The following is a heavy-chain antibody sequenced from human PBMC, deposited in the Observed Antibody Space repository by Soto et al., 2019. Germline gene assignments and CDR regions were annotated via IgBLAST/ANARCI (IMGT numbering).Heavy chain of an antibody. D-gene: IGHD5-12*01. J-gene: IGHJ6*02. CDR2: TRNKANSCTT. CDR3: AREMGYGEFTYYYYGMDV. V-gene: IGHV3-72*01. Sequence: HPGGSLRLSCAASGFTFSDHYMDWVRQAPGKGLEWVGRTRNKANSCTTEYAASVKGRFTISRDDSKNSLYLQMNSLKTEDTAVYYCAREMGYGEFTYYYYGMDVWGQGTTVTISS. CDR1: GFTFSDHY.